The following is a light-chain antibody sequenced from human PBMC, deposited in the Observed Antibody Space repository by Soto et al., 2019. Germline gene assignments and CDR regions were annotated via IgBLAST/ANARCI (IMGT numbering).Light chain of an antibody. V-gene: IGLV7-46*01. CDR1: TGPVTSGHY. J-gene: IGLJ2*01. CDR2: DTN. CDR3: SLYYSGARP. Sequence: QSVVTQEPSLTVSPGGTVTLTCGSSTGPVTSGHYPYWFQQRPGQAPRTLIYDTNNRHSWTPSRFSGSLLGGKAALTLSGAQPEDEAEYYCSLYYSGARPFGGGTKLTVL.